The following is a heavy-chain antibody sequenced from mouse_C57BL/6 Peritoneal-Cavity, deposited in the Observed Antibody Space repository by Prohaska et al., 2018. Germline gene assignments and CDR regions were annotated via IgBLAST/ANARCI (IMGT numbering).Heavy chain of an antibody. V-gene: IGHV1-61*01. CDR1: GYTFTSYW. J-gene: IGHJ4*01. Sequence: QVQLQQPGAELVRPGSSVKLSCKASGYTFTSYWMDWVKQRPGQGLEWIGNIYPSDSETHYNQKFKDKATLTVDKSSSTAYMQLSSLTSDDSAVYYCACNYDAMDYWGQGTSVTVSS. CDR2: IYPSDSET. D-gene: IGHD2-1*01. CDR3: ACNYDAMDY.